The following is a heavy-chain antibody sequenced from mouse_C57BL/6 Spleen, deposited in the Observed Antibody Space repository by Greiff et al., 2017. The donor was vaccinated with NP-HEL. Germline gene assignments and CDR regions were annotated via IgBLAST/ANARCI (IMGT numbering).Heavy chain of an antibody. Sequence: EVKLQESGGGLVKPGGSLKLSCAASGFTFSSYAMSWVRQTPEKRLEWVATISDGGSYTYYPDNVKGRFTISRDNAKNNLYLQMSHLKSEETAMYDCARDGGVITTVVADFDYWGQGTTLTVSS. CDR1: GFTFSSYA. D-gene: IGHD1-1*01. J-gene: IGHJ2*01. CDR3: ARDGGVITTVVADFDY. V-gene: IGHV5-4*01. CDR2: ISDGGSYT.